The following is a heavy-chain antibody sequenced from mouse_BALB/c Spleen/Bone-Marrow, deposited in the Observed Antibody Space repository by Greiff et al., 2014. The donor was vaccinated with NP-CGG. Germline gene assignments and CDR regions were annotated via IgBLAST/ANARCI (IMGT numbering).Heavy chain of an antibody. V-gene: IGHV1-69*01. CDR3: ARGEHDFSLDY. CDR1: GYTFTDNW. D-gene: IGHD2-4*01. CDR2: IDTSDSYA. J-gene: IGHJ4*01. Sequence: QVQLQQSGAELGMPGASVKMSCKASGYTFTDNWIYWVKQRPGQGLEWIGAIDTSDSYANFNQKFMGKASLTVDASSSTAYMQVSSLTSDDAAVYYCARGEHDFSLDYWGQGTSVTVSA.